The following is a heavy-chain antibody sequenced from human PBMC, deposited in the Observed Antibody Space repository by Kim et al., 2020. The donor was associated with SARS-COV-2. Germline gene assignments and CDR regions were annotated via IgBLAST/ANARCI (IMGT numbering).Heavy chain of an antibody. CDR1: GYTFTSNH. CDR2: ITPSGGST. Sequence: ASVKVSCKTSGYTFTSNHMHWVRQAPGQGLEWMGMITPSGGSTNYVQKFQGSVTMTRDTSTSTVYMELSSLRSEDTAVYYCARDREGDWTFDYWGQGTLVTVSS. CDR3: ARDREGDWTFDY. D-gene: IGHD2-21*02. J-gene: IGHJ4*02. V-gene: IGHV1-46*01.